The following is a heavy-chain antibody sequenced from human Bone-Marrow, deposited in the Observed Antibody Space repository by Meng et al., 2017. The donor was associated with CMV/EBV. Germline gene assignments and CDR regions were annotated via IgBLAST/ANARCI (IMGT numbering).Heavy chain of an antibody. Sequence: SETLSLTCTVSGGSISSYYWSWIRQLPGKGLEWIEYIYYSGSTNYNPSLKSRVTISVDPSKNQFSLKLSSVTAAYTAVYYCARDSYYDFWSGYYTPGYYGMDVWGQGTTVTVSS. J-gene: IGHJ6*02. CDR1: GGSISSYY. D-gene: IGHD3-3*01. V-gene: IGHV4-59*01. CDR2: IYYSGST. CDR3: ARDSYYDFWSGYYTPGYYGMDV.